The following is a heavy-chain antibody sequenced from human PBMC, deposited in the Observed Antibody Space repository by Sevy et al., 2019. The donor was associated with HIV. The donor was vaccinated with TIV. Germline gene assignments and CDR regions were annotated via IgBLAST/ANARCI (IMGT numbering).Heavy chain of an antibody. Sequence: SETLSLTCSVSGGSISSYFWTWVRQSPGKGLEWIGNIYFTGNTDYNPSLKSRVTLSLDTSKSHFSLILNSVTAADTAVYYCASDSTTRPRVLDYWGQGTLVTVSS. V-gene: IGHV4-59*01. D-gene: IGHD1-1*01. J-gene: IGHJ4*02. CDR1: GGSISSYF. CDR2: IYFTGNT. CDR3: ASDSTTRPRVLDY.